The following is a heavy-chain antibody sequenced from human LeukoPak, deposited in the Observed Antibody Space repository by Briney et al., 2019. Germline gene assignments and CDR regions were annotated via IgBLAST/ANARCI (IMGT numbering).Heavy chain of an antibody. D-gene: IGHD3-10*01. CDR2: ISTSSSPI. CDR3: ARDFTGSYYYGSGSVPAAFDI. CDR1: GFSFSNYS. Sequence: GGSPRLSCAASGFSFSNYSMNWVRQAPGKGLEWVSYISTSSSPIYYADSVKGRFTISRDNAKNSLYLQMSSLRAEDTALYYCARDFTGSYYYGSGSVPAAFDIWGQGSMVTVSS. V-gene: IGHV3-48*01. J-gene: IGHJ3*02.